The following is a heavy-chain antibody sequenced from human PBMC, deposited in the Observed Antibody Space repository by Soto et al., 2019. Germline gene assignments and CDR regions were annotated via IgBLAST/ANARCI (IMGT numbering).Heavy chain of an antibody. CDR2: IIGSGGST. CDR1: RFTFSSYA. CDR3: AKDLTRWLAPLHWFDT. D-gene: IGHD6-19*01. J-gene: IGHJ5*02. Sequence: GRSXRLSRAASRFTFSSYAMSWVRKAQEKVLEWVSAIIGSGGSTYYADSVKGRSTISRDNSKNTLYLQMNSLRAEDTAVYYCAKDLTRWLAPLHWFDTRGQGTRVTVSS. V-gene: IGHV3-23*01.